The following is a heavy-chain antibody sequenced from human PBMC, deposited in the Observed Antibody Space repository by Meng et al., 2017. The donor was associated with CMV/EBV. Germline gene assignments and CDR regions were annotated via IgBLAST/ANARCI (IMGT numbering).Heavy chain of an antibody. Sequence: ASVTVSCKASGYTFTCYYVHWVRQAPGQGLEWLGWINPNSGGTNYAQKFQGRVTMTRDTSMSTAYMELSSPRSDDTAVYYCARLDCSSTSCYKLGWLDPWGQGTLVTVSS. V-gene: IGHV1-2*02. D-gene: IGHD2-2*01. CDR2: INPNSGGT. CDR1: GYTFTCYY. CDR3: ARLDCSSTSCYKLGWLDP. J-gene: IGHJ5*02.